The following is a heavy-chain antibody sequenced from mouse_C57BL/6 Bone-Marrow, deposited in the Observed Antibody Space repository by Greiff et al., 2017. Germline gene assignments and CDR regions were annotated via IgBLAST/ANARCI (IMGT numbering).Heavy chain of an antibody. D-gene: IGHD1-1*01. CDR2: INPRTGGT. CDR3: GGRLRAWFAD. Sequence: VQLQQSGPELVKPGASVKISCKASGYSFTGYYMNWVKQSPEKSLEWIGEINPRTGGTTYNQKFKAKATLTVDKSSSTAYMQLMSLTSEDSAVYYCGGRLRAWFADWGQGTLVTVSA. V-gene: IGHV1-42*01. CDR1: GYSFTGYY. J-gene: IGHJ3*01.